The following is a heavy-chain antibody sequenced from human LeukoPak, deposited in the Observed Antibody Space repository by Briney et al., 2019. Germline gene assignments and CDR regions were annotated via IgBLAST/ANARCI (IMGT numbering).Heavy chain of an antibody. CDR1: GGSISSYY. Sequence: SETLSLTCTVSGGSISSYYWSWIRQPPGKGLEWIGYIYYSGSTYYNPSLKSRVTISVDTSKNQFSLKLSSVTAADTAVYYCARLRYFDWWAFDYWGQGTLVTVSS. J-gene: IGHJ4*02. D-gene: IGHD3-9*01. V-gene: IGHV4-59*01. CDR3: ARLRYFDWWAFDY. CDR2: IYYSGST.